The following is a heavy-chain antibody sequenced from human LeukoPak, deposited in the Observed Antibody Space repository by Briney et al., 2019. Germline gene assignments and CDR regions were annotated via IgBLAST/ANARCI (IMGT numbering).Heavy chain of an antibody. V-gene: IGHV3-7*05. D-gene: IGHD3-16*01. CDR2: IKKDGSEK. CDR3: TTEFGRPGY. CDR1: GFRFSDYW. J-gene: IGHJ4*02. Sequence: GGSLRLSCAASGFRFSDYWISWVRQAPGKGLEWVANIKKDGSEKNYVDSVKGRFTISRDNAKNSLYLQKNSLRVEDTAVYYCTTEFGRPGYWGQGTLVTVSS.